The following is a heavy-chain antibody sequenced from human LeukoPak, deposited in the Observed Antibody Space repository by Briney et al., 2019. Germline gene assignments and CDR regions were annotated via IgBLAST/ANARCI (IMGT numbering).Heavy chain of an antibody. V-gene: IGHV1-69*01. D-gene: IGHD1-1*01. CDR1: GGTFSSNT. CDR2: IIPFFGSA. J-gene: IGHJ4*02. CDR3: ATPPTGTTTTGEYYFDS. Sequence: SVKVSCKASGGTFSSNTIAWVRQAPGQGLEWLGGIIPFFGSANYAQKFQGRVTITADESTSTAYMELSSLRSEDTAVYYCATPPTGTTTTGEYYFDSWGQGTLVAVSS.